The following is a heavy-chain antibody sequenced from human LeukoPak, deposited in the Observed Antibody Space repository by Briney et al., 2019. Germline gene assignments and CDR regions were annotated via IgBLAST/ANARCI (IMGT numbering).Heavy chain of an antibody. CDR2: IYWNDDK. Sequence: SGPTLVNPTQTLTLTCTFSGFSLSTSGVGGGWIRQPPGKALEWLALIYWNDDKRYSPSLKSRLTITKDTSKNQVVLTMTNMDPVDTTTYYCAHSRDSSGWATYNWFDPWGQGTLVTVSS. D-gene: IGHD6-19*01. CDR3: AHSRDSSGWATYNWFDP. V-gene: IGHV2-5*01. J-gene: IGHJ5*02. CDR1: GFSLSTSGVG.